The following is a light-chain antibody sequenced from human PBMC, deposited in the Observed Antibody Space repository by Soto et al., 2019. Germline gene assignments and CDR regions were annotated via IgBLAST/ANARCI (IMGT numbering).Light chain of an antibody. CDR3: CCEAGSYTLV. V-gene: IGLV2-11*01. Sequence: QSALTQPRSVSGSPGQSVTISCTGTSSDVGRYNYVSWYQQHPGKAPKLMIYDVSERPSGVSDRFSGSKSGNTASLTISGRQDQDEAAYYCCCEAGSYTLVFGAGTKLTVL. CDR2: DVS. J-gene: IGLJ2*01. CDR1: SSDVGRYNY.